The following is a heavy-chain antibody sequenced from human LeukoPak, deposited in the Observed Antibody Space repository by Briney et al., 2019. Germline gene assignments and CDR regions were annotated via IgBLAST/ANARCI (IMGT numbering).Heavy chain of an antibody. V-gene: IGHV4-59*10. CDR3: ARAVVSGPNWFDP. CDR2: IYTSGRT. Sequence: PSETLSLTCAVYGGSFSGYYWSWIRQPPGKGLEWIGRIYTSGRTYYNPSLKSRVSMSVDTSKNQFSLKLSSVTAADTAVYYCARAVVSGPNWFDPWGQGTLVTVSS. D-gene: IGHD2-15*01. J-gene: IGHJ5*02. CDR1: GGSFSGYY.